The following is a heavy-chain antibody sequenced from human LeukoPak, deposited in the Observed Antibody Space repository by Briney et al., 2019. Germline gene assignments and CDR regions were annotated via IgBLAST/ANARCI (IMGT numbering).Heavy chain of an antibody. J-gene: IGHJ4*02. CDR3: ARDLGWGREPGRSFDY. Sequence: PGGSLRLSCTASGFTFGDYAMSWVRQAPGKGLEWVGFIRSKAYGGTTEYAASVKGRFTISRDNAKNSLYLQMNSLRAEDTAVYYCARDLGWGREPGRSFDYWGQGTLVTVSS. D-gene: IGHD3-16*01. CDR1: GFTFGDYA. CDR2: IRSKAYGGTT. V-gene: IGHV3-49*04.